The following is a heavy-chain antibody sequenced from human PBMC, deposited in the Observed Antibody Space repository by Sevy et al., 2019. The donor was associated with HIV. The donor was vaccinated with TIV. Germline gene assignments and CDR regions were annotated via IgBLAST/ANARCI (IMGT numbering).Heavy chain of an antibody. D-gene: IGHD3-22*01. Sequence: ASLKVSCKVSGYTLTELSMHWVRQAPGKGLEWMGGFDPEDGETIYAQKFQGRVTMTEDTSTDTAYMELSSLRSEDTAVYYCATFGDYYDSSGYYLGGYWGQGTLVTVSS. CDR2: FDPEDGET. CDR1: GYTLTELS. V-gene: IGHV1-24*01. CDR3: ATFGDYYDSSGYYLGGY. J-gene: IGHJ4*02.